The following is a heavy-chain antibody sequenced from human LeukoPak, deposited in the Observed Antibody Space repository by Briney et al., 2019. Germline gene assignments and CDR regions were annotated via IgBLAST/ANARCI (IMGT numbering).Heavy chain of an antibody. Sequence: GGSLRLSCAASGFTFSSYWMHWVRQAPGKGLVWVSRVNTDGSATSYADSVKGRFTISRDNAKNTLYLQMNSLRPEDTAVYYCVFLSLTPGWSQGTLVTVSS. J-gene: IGHJ4*02. D-gene: IGHD1-14*01. CDR3: VFLSLTPG. CDR2: VNTDGSAT. CDR1: GFTFSSYW. V-gene: IGHV3-74*01.